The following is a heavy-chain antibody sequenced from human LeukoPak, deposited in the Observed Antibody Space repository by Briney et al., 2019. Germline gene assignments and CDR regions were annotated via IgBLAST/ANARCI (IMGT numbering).Heavy chain of an antibody. J-gene: IGHJ4*02. CDR3: ARGSIVGATLYYFDY. Sequence: ASVKVSCKASGGTFSSYAISWVRQAPGQGLEWMGRIIPILGIANYAQKFQGRVTITADKSTSTAYLEPSSLRSEDTAVYYCARGSIVGATLYYFDYWGQGTLVTVSS. D-gene: IGHD1-26*01. V-gene: IGHV1-69*04. CDR1: GGTFSSYA. CDR2: IIPILGIA.